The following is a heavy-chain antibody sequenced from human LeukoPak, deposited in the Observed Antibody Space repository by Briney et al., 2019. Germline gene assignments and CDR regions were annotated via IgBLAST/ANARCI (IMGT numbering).Heavy chain of an antibody. J-gene: IGHJ4*02. CDR3: ARGGGAGY. Sequence: SETLSLTCAVYGGSFSGYYWSWFRQPPGKGLEWIGEINHSGSTNYNPSLKSRVTISVDTSKNQFSLKLSSVTAADTAVYYCARGGGAGYWGQGTLVTVSS. CDR1: GGSFSGYY. V-gene: IGHV4-34*01. D-gene: IGHD6-19*01. CDR2: INHSGST.